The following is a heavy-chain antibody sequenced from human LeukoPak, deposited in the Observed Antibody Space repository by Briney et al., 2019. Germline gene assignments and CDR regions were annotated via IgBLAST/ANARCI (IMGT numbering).Heavy chain of an antibody. D-gene: IGHD4-17*01. CDR1: GGSIRSYY. Sequence: SETLSLTCTVSGGSIRSYYWSWIRQPPRKGLERIGYIYYSGSTNYNPSLKSRVSISVDTSKNQFSLKLSSVTAADTAVYYCARTGSTVTMLYPFDHWGQGTLVTVSS. V-gene: IGHV4-59*01. J-gene: IGHJ4*02. CDR3: ARTGSTVTMLYPFDH. CDR2: IYYSGST.